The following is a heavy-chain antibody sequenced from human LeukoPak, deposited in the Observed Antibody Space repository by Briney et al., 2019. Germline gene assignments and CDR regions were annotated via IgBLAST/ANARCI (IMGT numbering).Heavy chain of an antibody. V-gene: IGHV4-59*01. CDR3: ARDLSRRHYDFWSGYYTPGAFDI. Sequence: PSETLSLTCTVSGGSISSYYWSWIRQPPGKGLEWIGYIYYSGSTNYNPSLKGRVTISVDTSKNQFSLKLSSVTAADTAVYYCARDLSRRHYDFWSGYYTPGAFDIWGQGTMVTVSS. D-gene: IGHD3-3*01. J-gene: IGHJ3*02. CDR1: GGSISSYY. CDR2: IYYSGST.